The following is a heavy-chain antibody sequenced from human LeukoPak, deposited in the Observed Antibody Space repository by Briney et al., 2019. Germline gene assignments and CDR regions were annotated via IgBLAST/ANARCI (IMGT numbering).Heavy chain of an antibody. J-gene: IGHJ4*02. CDR2: ISSSDGTI. V-gene: IGHV3-48*01. CDR3: ARDAHRTGTSFDY. CDR1: GFSFSSYS. D-gene: IGHD3/OR15-3a*01. Sequence: GGSLRLSCAASGFSFSSYSMNWVRQAPGKGLEWVSYISSSDGTIYHADSVKGRFTISRDNAKNSLYLQMNSLRAEDTAVYYCARDAHRTGTSFDYWGQGTLVTVSS.